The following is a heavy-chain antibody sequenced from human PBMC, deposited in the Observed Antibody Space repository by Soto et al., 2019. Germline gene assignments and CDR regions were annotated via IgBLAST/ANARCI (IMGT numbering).Heavy chain of an antibody. CDR1: GFSFSNSW. V-gene: IGHV3-74*01. Sequence: PGGSLRLSCAASGFSFSNSWAHWVRQAPGKGLVWVSRISAHGNIINYADSVKGRFTISRDTAKNTLYLQMNSLRPDDMAVYYCATEALSLITVVVPTFGAWGQGMLGTVSS. CDR3: ATEALSLITVVVPTFGA. CDR2: ISAHGNII. D-gene: IGHD4-4*01. J-gene: IGHJ1*01.